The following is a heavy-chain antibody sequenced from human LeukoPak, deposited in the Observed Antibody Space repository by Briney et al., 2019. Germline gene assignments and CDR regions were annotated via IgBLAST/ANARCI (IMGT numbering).Heavy chain of an antibody. Sequence: GGSLRLSCAASGFTFSSYSMNWVRQAPGKGLEWVSYISSSSSTIYYADSVKGRFTISRDNAKNSLYLQMNSLRAEDAAVYYCASALTGIAAAGTAYWGQGTLVTVSS. CDR1: GFTFSSYS. CDR3: ASALTGIAAAGTAY. J-gene: IGHJ4*02. D-gene: IGHD6-13*01. CDR2: ISSSSSTI. V-gene: IGHV3-48*01.